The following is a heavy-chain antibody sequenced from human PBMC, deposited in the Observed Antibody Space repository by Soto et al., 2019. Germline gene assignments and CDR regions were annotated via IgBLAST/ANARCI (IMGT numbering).Heavy chain of an antibody. CDR2: ISSSSSTI. CDR1: GFTFSTYS. CDR3: ARHTYYYDSSGPPAY. Sequence: PRGSLRLSCAASGFTFSTYSMNWVSQAPGKGLEWVSYISSSSSTIFYTDSVKGRFTVSRDNAKNSLYLQMNSLRAEDTAVYYYARHTYYYDSSGPPAYWGQGTLVTVSS. V-gene: IGHV3-48*01. D-gene: IGHD3-22*01. J-gene: IGHJ4*02.